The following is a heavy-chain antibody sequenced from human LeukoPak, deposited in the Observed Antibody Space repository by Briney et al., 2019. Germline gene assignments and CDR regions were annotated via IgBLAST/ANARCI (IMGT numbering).Heavy chain of an antibody. CDR3: ASPVGTPPSLLHY. J-gene: IGHJ4*02. D-gene: IGHD3-22*01. Sequence: GASVKVSCKASGYTFTSYYMHWVRQAPGQGLEWMGIINPSGGSTSYAQKFQGRVTMTRDTSTTTVYMELSSLRSEDTAVYYCASPVGTPPSLLHYWGQGTLVTVSS. CDR2: INPSGGST. V-gene: IGHV1-46*01. CDR1: GYTFTSYY.